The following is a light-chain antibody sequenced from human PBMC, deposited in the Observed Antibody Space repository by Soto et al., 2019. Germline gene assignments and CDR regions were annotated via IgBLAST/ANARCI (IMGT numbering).Light chain of an antibody. CDR1: QSVSIY. CDR3: QQRVDWLT. Sequence: EIVLTQSPGTLSLSPGDRATLSCRASQSVSIYLAWYQQKPGQAPRLLIYDASNRFTGIPARFSSSRSGTDFTCTISRVEPEDFAVYSCQQRVDWLTLGGGTKLESK. V-gene: IGKV3-11*01. J-gene: IGKJ4*01. CDR2: DAS.